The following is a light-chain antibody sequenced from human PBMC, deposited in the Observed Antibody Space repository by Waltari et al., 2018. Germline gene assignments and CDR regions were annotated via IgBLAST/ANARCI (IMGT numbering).Light chain of an antibody. CDR3: HQYGTSPKT. CDR2: GAS. J-gene: IGKJ1*01. Sequence: EIVLTQSPGTLSLSPGEGAALSCRASQNVGSNYLAWYQQKPGQAPRLLIYGASNRATGIPDRVSGRGSGTDFTLTVSRLEPEDFAVYYCHQYGTSPKTFGQGTKVELK. CDR1: QNVGSNY. V-gene: IGKV3-20*01.